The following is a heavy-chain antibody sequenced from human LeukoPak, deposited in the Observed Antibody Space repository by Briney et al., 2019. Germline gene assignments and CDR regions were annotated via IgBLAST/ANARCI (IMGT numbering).Heavy chain of an antibody. CDR3: ARDSRGIAAAGDAFDI. J-gene: IGHJ3*02. CDR2: ISSSSSYI. Sequence: PGGSLRLSCAASGFTFSSYWMHWVRQAPGKGLEWVSSISSSSSYIYYADSVKGRFTISRDNAKNSLYLQMNSLRAEDTAVYYCARDSRGIAAAGDAFDIWGQGTMVTVSS. D-gene: IGHD6-13*01. V-gene: IGHV3-21*01. CDR1: GFTFSSYW.